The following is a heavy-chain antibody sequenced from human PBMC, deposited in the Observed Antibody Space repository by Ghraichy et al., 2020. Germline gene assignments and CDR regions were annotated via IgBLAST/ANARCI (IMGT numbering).Heavy chain of an antibody. CDR2: INHSGST. Sequence: SQTLPLTCAVYGGSFSGYYWSWIRQPPGKGLEWIGEINHSGSTNYNPSLKSRVTISVDTSKNQFSLKLSSVTAADTAVYYCARVGQYYYGSGSYLLYYFDYWGQGTLVTVSS. CDR3: ARVGQYYYGSGSYLLYYFDY. V-gene: IGHV4-34*01. D-gene: IGHD3-10*01. CDR1: GGSFSGYY. J-gene: IGHJ4*02.